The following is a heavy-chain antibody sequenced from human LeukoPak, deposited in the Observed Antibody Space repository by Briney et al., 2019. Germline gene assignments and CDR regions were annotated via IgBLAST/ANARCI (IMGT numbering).Heavy chain of an antibody. D-gene: IGHD2-8*02. V-gene: IGHV4-59*12. CDR1: GGSISSYY. J-gene: IGHJ3*02. CDR2: IYYSGST. CDR3: ARGKGGWCPAFDI. Sequence: PSETLSLTCTVSGGSISSYYWSWIRQPPGKGLEWIGYIYYSGSTNYNPSLKSRVTMSVDTSKNQFSLKLSSVTAADTAVYYCARGKGGWCPAFDIWGQGTMVTVSS.